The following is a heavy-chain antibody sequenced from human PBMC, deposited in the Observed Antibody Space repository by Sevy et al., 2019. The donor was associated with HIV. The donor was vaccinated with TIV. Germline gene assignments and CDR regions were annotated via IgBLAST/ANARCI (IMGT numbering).Heavy chain of an antibody. J-gene: IGHJ4*02. CDR2: ISWSSGNI. CDR1: GFTFDDYT. Sequence: GGSLRLSCAASGFTFDDYTMNWVRQAPGKGLGGVSGISWSSGNIAYADSVEGGFTISRDNAKNSLYLQMNSLRVEDTALYYCVKDRSGSYSFDYWGQGTLVTVSS. CDR3: VKDRSGSYSFDY. V-gene: IGHV3-9*01. D-gene: IGHD1-26*01.